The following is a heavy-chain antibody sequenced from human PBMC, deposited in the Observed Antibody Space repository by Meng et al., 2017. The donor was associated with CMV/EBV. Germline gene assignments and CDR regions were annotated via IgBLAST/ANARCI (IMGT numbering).Heavy chain of an antibody. J-gene: IGHJ4*02. Sequence: ASGFTFSSYSMNWVRQAPGKVLEWVSSISSSSSYIYYADSVKGRFTISRDNAKNSLYLQMNSLRAEDTAVYYCARDKWELLTRFDYWGQGTLVTVSS. CDR1: GFTFSSYS. CDR3: ARDKWELLTRFDY. D-gene: IGHD1-26*01. V-gene: IGHV3-21*01. CDR2: ISSSSSYI.